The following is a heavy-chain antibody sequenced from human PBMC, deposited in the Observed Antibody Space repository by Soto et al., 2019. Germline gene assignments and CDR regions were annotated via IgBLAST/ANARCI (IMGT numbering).Heavy chain of an antibody. V-gene: IGHV4-34*01. CDR1: RGSFNGYY. D-gene: IGHD3-3*01. CDR2: INHSGST. J-gene: IGHJ4*02. Sequence: SDTLSLTCAVYRGSFNGYYWSWILQPPGKGLEWIGEINHSGSTNYNPSLKSRVTISVDTSKNQFSLKLSSVTAADTAVYYCASLADFGVVTPFDYWGQGTLVTVS. CDR3: ASLADFGVVTPFDY.